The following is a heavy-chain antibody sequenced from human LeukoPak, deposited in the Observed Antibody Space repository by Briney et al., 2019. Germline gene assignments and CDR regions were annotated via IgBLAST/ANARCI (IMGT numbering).Heavy chain of an antibody. Sequence: TGGSLRLSCAASGFTFSSYGMHWVRQAPGKGLEWVAFIRYDGSNKYYADSVKGRFTISRDNSKNTLYLQMNSLRAEDTAVYYCAKDLFRATVTTANFQHWGQGTLVTVSS. D-gene: IGHD4-17*01. V-gene: IGHV3-30*02. J-gene: IGHJ1*01. CDR2: IRYDGSNK. CDR1: GFTFSSYG. CDR3: AKDLFRATVTTANFQH.